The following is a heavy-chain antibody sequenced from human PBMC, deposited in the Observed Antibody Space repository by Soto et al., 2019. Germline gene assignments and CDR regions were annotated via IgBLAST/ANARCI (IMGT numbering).Heavy chain of an antibody. V-gene: IGHV4-38-2*02. CDR2: IYHSGST. J-gene: IGHJ5*02. D-gene: IGHD3-3*01. CDR3: ARAPYDFWSGYYTYNWFDP. CDR1: GYSISSGYY. Sequence: SETLSLTCTVSGYSISSGYYWGWIRQPPGKGLEWIGSIYHSGSTYYNPSLKSRVTISVDTSKNQFSLKLSSVTAADTAVYYCARAPYDFWSGYYTYNWFDPWGQGTLVTVSS.